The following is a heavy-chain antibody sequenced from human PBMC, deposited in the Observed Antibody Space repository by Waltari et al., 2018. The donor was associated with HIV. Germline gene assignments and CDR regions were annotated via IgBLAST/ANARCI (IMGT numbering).Heavy chain of an antibody. CDR3: ARSKRPFCTGGSCYDFDY. CDR2: LIPVFGKA. J-gene: IGHJ4*02. CDR1: GDTFKIYG. D-gene: IGHD2-15*01. Sequence: QVQLVQSGAAVKKSGSSVKVTCKASGDTFKIYGISWVRQAPGQGLEWMGGLIPVFGKADYAQKFQDRAALTADESTSTVHMELNSLRSDDTAVYYCARSKRPFCTGGSCYDFDYWGQGTLVTVSS. V-gene: IGHV1-69*01.